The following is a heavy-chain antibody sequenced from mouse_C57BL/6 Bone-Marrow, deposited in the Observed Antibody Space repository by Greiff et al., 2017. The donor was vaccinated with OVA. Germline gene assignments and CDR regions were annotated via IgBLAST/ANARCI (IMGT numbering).Heavy chain of an antibody. J-gene: IGHJ3*01. Sequence: EVKLVESGGDLVKPGGSLKLSCAASGFTFSSYGMSWVRQTPDKRLEWVATISSGGSDTNYPDRVKGRFTISGDKANNTLYLEMSSLKSEDTAMYYCARFADWGQGTLVTVSA. CDR1: GFTFSSYG. CDR2: ISSGGSDT. CDR3: ARFAD. V-gene: IGHV5-6*01.